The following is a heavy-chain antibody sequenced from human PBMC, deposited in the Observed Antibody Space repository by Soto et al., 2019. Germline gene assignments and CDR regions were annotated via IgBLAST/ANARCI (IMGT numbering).Heavy chain of an antibody. D-gene: IGHD6-13*01. CDR3: ARDGQLVINYFDY. CDR1: GFTFSSYW. V-gene: IGHV3-7*01. CDR2: IKQDGSEK. Sequence: GGSLRLSCAASGFTFSSYWMSWVRQAPGKGLEWVANIKQDGSEKYYVDSVKGRFTISRDNAKNSLYLQMDSLRAEDTAVYYCARDGQLVINYFDYWGQGTLVTVSS. J-gene: IGHJ4*02.